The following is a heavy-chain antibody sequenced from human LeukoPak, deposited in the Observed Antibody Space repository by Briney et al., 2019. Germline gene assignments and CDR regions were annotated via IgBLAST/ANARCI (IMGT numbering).Heavy chain of an antibody. CDR3: ARDHRGSGSRCYYYYMDV. CDR2: INSDGSSI. CDR1: GLTFSSYW. J-gene: IGHJ6*03. Sequence: GGSLRLSCAASGLTFSSYWMHWVRHAPGKALVWVSRINSDGSSISYADSVKGRFTISRDNAKNTLYLQMNSLRAEDTAVYYCARDHRGSGSRCYYYYMDVWGKGATVTISS. V-gene: IGHV3-74*01. D-gene: IGHD3-10*01.